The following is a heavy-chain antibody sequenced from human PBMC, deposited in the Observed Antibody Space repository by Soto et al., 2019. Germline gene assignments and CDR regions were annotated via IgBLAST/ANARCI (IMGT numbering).Heavy chain of an antibody. D-gene: IGHD3-3*01. CDR2: INHSGST. CDR1: GGSFSGYY. J-gene: IGHJ6*02. CDR3: ARHYDFWSNYYYGMGV. Sequence: PSETLSLTCAVYGGSFSGYYWSWIRQPPGKGLEWIGEINHSGSTNYNPSLKSRVTISVDTSKNQFSLKLSSVTAADTAVYYCARHYDFWSNYYYGMGVWGQGTTVTVSS. V-gene: IGHV4-34*01.